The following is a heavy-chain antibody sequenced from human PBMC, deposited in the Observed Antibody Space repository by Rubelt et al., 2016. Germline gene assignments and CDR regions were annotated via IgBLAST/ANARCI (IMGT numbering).Heavy chain of an antibody. Sequence: EVQLVQSGAEVKKPGESLKISCKGSGYTFTTYWIGWVRQMPGKGLEWMGIIYPGDSDTRYSPSFQGQVTIPADKSINTAYLQWSSLKASDTAMYYCASLSSSSHDAFDIWGQGTMVTVSS. CDR3: ASLSSSSHDAFDI. CDR2: IYPGDSDT. V-gene: IGHV5-51*01. D-gene: IGHD6-6*01. J-gene: IGHJ3*02. CDR1: GYTFTTYW.